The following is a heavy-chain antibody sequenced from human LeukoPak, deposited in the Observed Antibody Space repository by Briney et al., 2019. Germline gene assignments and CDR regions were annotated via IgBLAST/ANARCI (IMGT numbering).Heavy chain of an antibody. J-gene: IGHJ6*03. D-gene: IGHD1-26*01. CDR3: AKHGGSYYSYMDA. Sequence: RSGGSLRLSCAASGFTFDGYAMHWFRQAPGKGLEWVSLISWDGGSTYYADSVKGRFTISRDDRKNSLYLQMNSLRAEDTALYYRAKHGGSYYSYMDAWGKGTTVTVSS. CDR2: ISWDGGST. CDR1: GFTFDGYA. V-gene: IGHV3-43D*03.